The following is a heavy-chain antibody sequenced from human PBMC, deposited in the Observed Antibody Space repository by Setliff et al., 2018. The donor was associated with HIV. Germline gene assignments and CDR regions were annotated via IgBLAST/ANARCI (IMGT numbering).Heavy chain of an antibody. CDR2: IKQDGSEE. J-gene: IGHJ3*02. Sequence: GGSLRLSCAASGFTFSTYWTIWVRQAPGKGLEWVAKIKQDGSEEYYADSVKGRFTISRDNAKNTLYLQLNSLRVEDTAVYFCASWRVPRDAFDIWGLGTRVTVSS. CDR3: ASWRVPRDAFDI. V-gene: IGHV3-7*01. CDR1: GFTFSTYW. D-gene: IGHD3-3*01.